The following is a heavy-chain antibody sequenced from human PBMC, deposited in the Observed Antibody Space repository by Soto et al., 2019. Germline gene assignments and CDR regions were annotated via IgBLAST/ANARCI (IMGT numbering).Heavy chain of an antibody. Sequence: ASVKVSCKASGYTFTSYYMHWVRQAPGQGLEWMGIINPSGGSTSYAQKFQDRVTMTRERSTSTVYMELGSLGSEDTAVYYCARDRAAKTAGYYYYYGMDVWGQGTTVTVSS. V-gene: IGHV1-46*01. CDR3: ARDRAAKTAGYYYYYGMDV. D-gene: IGHD6-13*01. CDR1: GYTFTSYY. CDR2: INPSGGST. J-gene: IGHJ6*02.